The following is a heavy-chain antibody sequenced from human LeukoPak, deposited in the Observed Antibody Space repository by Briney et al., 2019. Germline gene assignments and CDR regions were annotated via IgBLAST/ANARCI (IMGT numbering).Heavy chain of an antibody. CDR1: GGTFSIYA. CDR3: ARGGSDSSGYYYGVDY. Sequence: ASVKVSFKASGGTFSIYAISWVRQAPGQGREWMGGIIPIFGTANYAQKFQGRVTITADESTSTAYMELSSLRSEDTAVYYCARGGSDSSGYYYGVDYWGQGTLVTVSS. V-gene: IGHV1-69*13. J-gene: IGHJ4*02. D-gene: IGHD3-22*01. CDR2: IIPIFGTA.